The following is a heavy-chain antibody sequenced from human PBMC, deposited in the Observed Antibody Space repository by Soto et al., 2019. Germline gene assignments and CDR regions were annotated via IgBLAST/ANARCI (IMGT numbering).Heavy chain of an antibody. J-gene: IGHJ4*02. D-gene: IGHD3-10*01. CDR2: IYYSGST. Sequence: QVQLQESGPGLVKPSQTLSLTCTVSGGSISSGDYYWSWIRQPPGKGLEWIGYIYYSGSTYYNPSPRSRLTLSVDTPKTPFSLKLSSVAAPNTAVYSCARAPGFAPPPIDYWGQGTLVTVSS. V-gene: IGHV4-30-4*01. CDR3: ARAPGFAPPPIDY. CDR1: GGSISSGDYY.